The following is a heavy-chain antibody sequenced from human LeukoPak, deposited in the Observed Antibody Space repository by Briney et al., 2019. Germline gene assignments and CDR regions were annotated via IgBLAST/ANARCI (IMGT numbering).Heavy chain of an antibody. J-gene: IGHJ4*02. CDR3: AKAPPRRYCSGGSCYLLYFDY. V-gene: IGHV3-23*01. CDR1: GFTFSSYA. Sequence: PGGPLRLSCAASGFTFSSYAMSWVRQAPGKGLEWVSAISGSGGSTYYADSVKGRFTISRDNSKNTLYLQMNSLRAEDTAVFYCAKAPPRRYCSGGSCYLLYFDYWGQGTLVTVSS. D-gene: IGHD2-15*01. CDR2: ISGSGGST.